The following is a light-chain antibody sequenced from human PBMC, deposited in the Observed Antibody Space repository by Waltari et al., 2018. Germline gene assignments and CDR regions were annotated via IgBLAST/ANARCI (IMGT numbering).Light chain of an antibody. J-gene: IGKJ1*01. CDR3: QHRISWPPWT. V-gene: IGKV3-11*01. CDR1: QSVSSY. CDR2: DAS. Sequence: EIVLTQSPATLSLSPGERATLSCRASQSVSSYLAGYQQKPGQTPRLLIHDASNRATGTPARFSGSGSGTDFTLTISSLEPEDSAVYYCQHRISWPPWTFGQGTKVEIK.